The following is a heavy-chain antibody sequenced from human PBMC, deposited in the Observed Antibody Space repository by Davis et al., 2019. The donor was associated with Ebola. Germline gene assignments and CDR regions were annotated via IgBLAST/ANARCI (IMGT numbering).Heavy chain of an antibody. CDR2: ISYDGSNK. V-gene: IGHV3-30-3*01. J-gene: IGHJ4*02. CDR3: ARDRANILGFDF. D-gene: IGHD1-26*01. Sequence: GESLKISCAASGFTFSSYAMHWVRQAPGKGLEWVAVISYDGSNKYYSDSVKGRFTISRDNSRNTVYLQMNSLRDEDTAVYYCARDRANILGFDFWGRGALVTVSS. CDR1: GFTFSSYA.